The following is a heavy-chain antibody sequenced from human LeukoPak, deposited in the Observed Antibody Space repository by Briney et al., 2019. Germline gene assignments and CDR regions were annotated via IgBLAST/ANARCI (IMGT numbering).Heavy chain of an antibody. D-gene: IGHD3-10*01. V-gene: IGHV3-23*01. CDR1: GFTFSSYA. Sequence: HPGGSLRLSCAASGFTFSSYAMSWVRQAPGKGLEWVSAISGSGGSTYYADSVKGRFTISRDNSKNTLYLQMNSLRAEDTAVYYCAKDLITYYYGSGSPRPVDYWGRGTLVTVSS. CDR3: AKDLITYYYGSGSPRPVDY. CDR2: ISGSGGST. J-gene: IGHJ4*02.